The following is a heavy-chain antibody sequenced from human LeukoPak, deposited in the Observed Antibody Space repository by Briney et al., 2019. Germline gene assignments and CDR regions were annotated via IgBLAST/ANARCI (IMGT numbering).Heavy chain of an antibody. CDR3: ASTVTKGLWYYYGMDV. Sequence: SQTLSLTCTVSGGSISSGDYYWSWIRQPPGKGLEWIGYIYYSGSTYYNPSLKSRVTISVDTSKNRFSLKLGSVTAADTAVYYCASTVTKGLWYYYGMDVWGKGTTVTVSS. CDR1: GGSISSGDYY. J-gene: IGHJ6*04. CDR2: IYYSGST. V-gene: IGHV4-30-4*01. D-gene: IGHD4-17*01.